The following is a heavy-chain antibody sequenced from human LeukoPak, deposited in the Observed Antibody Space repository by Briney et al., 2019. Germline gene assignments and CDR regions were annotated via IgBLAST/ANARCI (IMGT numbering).Heavy chain of an antibody. V-gene: IGHV3-48*03. CDR1: GFTFSNYK. D-gene: IGHD4/OR15-4a*01. J-gene: IGHJ3*02. Sequence: PGGSLRLSCAASGFTFSNYKMNWVRQAPGKGLEWLSHISGSGRAIYYADSVKGRFTISRDNAKNSLYLELNSLRAEDTAIYYCAREDYIGGAFDIWGQGTRVTVSS. CDR3: AREDYIGGAFDI. CDR2: ISGSGRAI.